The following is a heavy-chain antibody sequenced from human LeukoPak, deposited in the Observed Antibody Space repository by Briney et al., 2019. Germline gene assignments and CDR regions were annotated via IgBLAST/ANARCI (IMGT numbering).Heavy chain of an antibody. CDR2: ISSSSSYI. CDR1: GFTFSSYS. D-gene: IGHD1-14*01. CDR3: ARGQPAGCDY. J-gene: IGHJ4*02. Sequence: GGSLSLSCAASGFTFSSYSINWVRQAPGKGLEWVSSISSSSSYIYYADSVKGRFTISRDNAKNSLYLQMNSLRAEDTAVYYCARGQPAGCDYWGQGTLVTVSS. V-gene: IGHV3-21*01.